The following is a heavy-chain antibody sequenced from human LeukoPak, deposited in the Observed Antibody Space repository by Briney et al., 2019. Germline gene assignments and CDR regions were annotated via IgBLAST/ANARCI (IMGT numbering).Heavy chain of an antibody. V-gene: IGHV3-15*01. J-gene: IGHJ4*02. CDR2: IKSKTDGGTT. CDR3: STDNWEWGYFDY. Sequence: GGSLRLSCAASGFTFSNAWMSWVRQAPGKGLEWVGRIKSKTDGGTTDYAAPVKGRFTISRDDSKNTLYLQMNSLKTEDTAVYYFSTDNWEWGYFDYWGQGTLVTVSS. CDR1: GFTFSNAW. D-gene: IGHD7-27*01.